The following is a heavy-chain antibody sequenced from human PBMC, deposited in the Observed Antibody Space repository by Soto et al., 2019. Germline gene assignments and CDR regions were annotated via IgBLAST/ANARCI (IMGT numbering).Heavy chain of an antibody. CDR3: ARHPYSSPFDY. J-gene: IGHJ4*02. CDR2: IYYSGST. Sequence: SETLSLTCTVSGGSISSSSYYWGWIRQPPGKGLEWIGSIYYSGSTYYNPSLKSRVTISVDTSKNRFSLKLSSVTAADTAVYYCARHPYSSPFDYWGQGTLVTVSS. V-gene: IGHV4-39*01. CDR1: GGSISSSSYY. D-gene: IGHD6-13*01.